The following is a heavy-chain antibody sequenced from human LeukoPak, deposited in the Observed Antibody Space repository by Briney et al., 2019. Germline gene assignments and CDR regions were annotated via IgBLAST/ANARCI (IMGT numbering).Heavy chain of an antibody. V-gene: IGHV3-30*02. D-gene: IGHD6-19*01. J-gene: IGHJ4*02. CDR2: IRFDGMKK. CDR1: GLTFNSSG. Sequence: GGPLRLSFAVPGLTFNSSGMAWVPRAPGKGLKCMAFIRFDGMKKYYTDSVKGRFNISRDNSKNTLYLEMNSLRAEDTAVYYRAKDRSGAYGWYLVYWGQGTLVSVSS. CDR3: AKDRSGAYGWYLVY.